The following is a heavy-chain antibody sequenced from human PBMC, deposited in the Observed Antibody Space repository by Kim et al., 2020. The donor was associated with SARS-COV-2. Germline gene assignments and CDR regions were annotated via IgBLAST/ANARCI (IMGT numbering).Heavy chain of an antibody. D-gene: IGHD6-19*01. CDR2: INWNGGST. CDR3: ARGGCGWIGYYYGMEV. V-gene: IGHV3-20*01. Sequence: GGSLRLSCAASGFTFDDYGMSWVRQAPGKGLEWVSGINWNGGSTGYADSVKGRFTISRDNAKNSLYLQMNSLRAEDTALYHCARGGCGWIGYYYGMEVGRQGTTVRVPS. J-gene: IGHJ6*02. CDR1: GFTFDDYG.